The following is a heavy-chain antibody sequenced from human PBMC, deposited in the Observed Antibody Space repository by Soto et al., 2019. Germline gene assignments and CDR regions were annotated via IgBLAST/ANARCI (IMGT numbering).Heavy chain of an antibody. J-gene: IGHJ3*02. CDR1: GGSISPYY. D-gene: IGHD1-26*01. V-gene: IGHV4-4*08. CDR2: IFTPGST. Sequence: QVQLQESGPGLVKPSETLSLTCTVSGGSISPYYWSWIRQPPGKGLEWIGYIFTPGSTNYNASLTGXXTISVDTSKNQFSLKLGSVTAADTAVYYCARRGGYPFALDTWGQGTMVTVSS. CDR3: ARRGGYPFALDT.